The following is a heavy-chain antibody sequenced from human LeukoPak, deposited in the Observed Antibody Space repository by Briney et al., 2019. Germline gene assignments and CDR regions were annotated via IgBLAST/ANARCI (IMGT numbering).Heavy chain of an antibody. V-gene: IGHV4-4*09. J-gene: IGHJ4*02. CDR1: GGSISSYY. CDR3: ATFGKSGFLGY. CDR2: IYTSGST. Sequence: PSDTLSLTCTVSGGSISSYYWSWIRQPPGKGLEWIGYIYTSGSTNYNPSLKSRVTISVDTSKNQFSLKLSSVTAADTAVYYCATFGKSGFLGYWGQGTLVTVSS. D-gene: IGHD5-12*01.